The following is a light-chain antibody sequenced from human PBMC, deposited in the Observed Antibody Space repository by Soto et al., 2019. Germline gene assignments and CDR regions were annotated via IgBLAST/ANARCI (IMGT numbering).Light chain of an antibody. Sequence: DIQMTQSPSSLSASVGDRVTITCQASQDISNYLNWYQQKPGKAPKLLIYGASNLETGVPSGFSGSGSGTDFTFTISSLQHEHIATYYCQQYDNLPFTFGPGTKVNIK. CDR3: QQYDNLPFT. CDR1: QDISNY. CDR2: GAS. V-gene: IGKV1-33*01. J-gene: IGKJ3*01.